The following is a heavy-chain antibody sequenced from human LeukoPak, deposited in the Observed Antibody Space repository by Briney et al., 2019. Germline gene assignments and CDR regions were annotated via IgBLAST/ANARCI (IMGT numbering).Heavy chain of an antibody. CDR1: GGSFSGYY. CDR3: ARFKQGGRYYYYGMDV. D-gene: IGHD1-26*01. CDR2: INHSGST. J-gene: IGHJ6*02. V-gene: IGHV4-34*01. Sequence: PSETLSLTCAVYGGSFSGYYWSWIRQPPGKGLEWIGEINHSGSTNYNPSLKSRVTISVDTSKNQFSLKLSSVTAAETAVYYCARFKQGGRYYYYGMDVWGQGTTVTVSS.